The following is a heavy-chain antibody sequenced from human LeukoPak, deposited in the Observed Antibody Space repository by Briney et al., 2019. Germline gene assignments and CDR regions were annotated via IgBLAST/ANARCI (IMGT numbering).Heavy chain of an antibody. CDR1: GGTFSSYA. CDR3: ATGEGSVGGNILFDY. J-gene: IGHJ4*02. Sequence: ASVKVSCKASGGTFSSYAISWVRQAPGQGLEWMGRIIPILGIANYAQKFQGRVTMTEDTSTDTACMELSSLRSEDTAVYYCATGEGSVGGNILFDYWGQGTLVTVSS. D-gene: IGHD3-9*01. CDR2: IIPILGIA. V-gene: IGHV1-69*04.